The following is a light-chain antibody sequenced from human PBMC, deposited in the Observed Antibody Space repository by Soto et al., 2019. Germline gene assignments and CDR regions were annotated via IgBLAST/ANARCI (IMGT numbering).Light chain of an antibody. CDR1: SSNIGDNT. Sequence: QSVLTQPPSASGTPGQSVTISCSGSSSNIGDNTVNWYQQLPGTAPKLLIYSNDQRSSGVPDRFSGSKSGTSASLAISGLQSEDEAHYYCAVWDDSLDGVVFGGGTKLTVL. CDR2: SND. V-gene: IGLV1-44*01. CDR3: AVWDDSLDGVV. J-gene: IGLJ2*01.